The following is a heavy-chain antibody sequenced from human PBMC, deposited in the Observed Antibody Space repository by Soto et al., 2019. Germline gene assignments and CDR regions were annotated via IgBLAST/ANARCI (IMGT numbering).Heavy chain of an antibody. CDR3: ARVLTHPHSSGWYPAY. CDR2: ISSSSSYV. V-gene: IGHV3-21*01. Sequence: GGSLRLSCAASGFTFSSYSMNWVRQAPGKGLEWVSSISSSSSYVYYADSVKGRFTISRDNAKNSLYLQMNSLRAEDTAVYYCARVLTHPHSSGWYPAYWGQGTLVTVSS. CDR1: GFTFSSYS. D-gene: IGHD6-19*01. J-gene: IGHJ4*02.